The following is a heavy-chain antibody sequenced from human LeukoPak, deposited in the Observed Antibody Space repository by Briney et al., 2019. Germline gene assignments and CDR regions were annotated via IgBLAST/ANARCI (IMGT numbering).Heavy chain of an antibody. V-gene: IGHV1-2*02. CDR2: INPNSGGT. J-gene: IGHJ6*02. D-gene: IGHD3-9*01. CDR1: GYTFTGYY. Sequence: ASVKVSCKASGYTFTGYYMHWVRQAPGQGLEWMGWINPNSGGTNYAQKFKGRVTMTRDTSISTAYMELSRLRSDDTAVYYCARDVLRYFDWLTREGPGMDVWGQGTTVTVSS. CDR3: ARDVLRYFDWLTREGPGMDV.